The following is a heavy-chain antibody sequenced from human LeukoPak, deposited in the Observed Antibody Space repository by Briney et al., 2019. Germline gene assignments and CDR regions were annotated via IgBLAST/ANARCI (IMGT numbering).Heavy chain of an antibody. CDR2: ISAYNGNT. V-gene: IGHV1-18*01. J-gene: IGHJ3*02. CDR1: GYTFTSYG. D-gene: IGHD2-2*01. CDR3: ARIRDIVVVRADPDAFDI. Sequence: ASVKVSCKASGYTFTSYGISWVRQAPGQGLEWMGWISAYNGNTNYAQKLQGRVTMTTDTSTSTAYMEQRSLRSDDTAVYYCARIRDIVVVRADPDAFDIWGQGTMVTVSS.